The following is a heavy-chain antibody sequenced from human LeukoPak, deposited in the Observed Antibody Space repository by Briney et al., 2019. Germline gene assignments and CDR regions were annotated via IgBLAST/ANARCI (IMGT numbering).Heavy chain of an antibody. CDR1: GGSISNYY. Sequence: PSETLSLTCTVSGGSISNYYWSWIRQPPGKGLEWIWYIYHSGSVNYNPSLKSRVTISVDTTNNQFSLKLNSVTAADTAVYYCARGGGFGSPPAYWGQGTLVTVSS. V-gene: IGHV4-59*01. CDR3: ARGGGFGSPPAY. D-gene: IGHD3-10*01. J-gene: IGHJ4*02. CDR2: IYHSGSV.